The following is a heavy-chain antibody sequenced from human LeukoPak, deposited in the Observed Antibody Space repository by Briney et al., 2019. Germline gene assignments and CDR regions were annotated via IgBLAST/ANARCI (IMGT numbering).Heavy chain of an antibody. D-gene: IGHD4-23*01. CDR3: ARDVPIGNKRYYYYYMDV. V-gene: IGHV1-69*13. CDR2: IIPIFGTA. Sequence: ASVKVSCKASGGTFSSYAISWVRQAPGQGLEWMGGIIPIFGTANYAQKFQGRVTITAGESTSTAYMELSSLRSEDTAVYYCARDVPIGNKRYYYYYMDVWGKGTTVTVSS. J-gene: IGHJ6*03. CDR1: GGTFSSYA.